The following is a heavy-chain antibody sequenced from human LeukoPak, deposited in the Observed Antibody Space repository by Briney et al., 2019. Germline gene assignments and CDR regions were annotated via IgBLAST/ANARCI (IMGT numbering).Heavy chain of an antibody. Sequence: QAGGSLRLSCAASGFTFSSYAMSWVRQAPGKGLEWVSAISGSGGSTYYADSVKGRFTISRDNIDNVVYLQMSSLRAEDTAVYYCARVAVAGPTGWFDPWGQGTLVIVSS. CDR1: GFTFSSYA. CDR3: ARVAVAGPTGWFDP. D-gene: IGHD6-13*01. CDR2: ISGSGGST. J-gene: IGHJ5*02. V-gene: IGHV3-23*01.